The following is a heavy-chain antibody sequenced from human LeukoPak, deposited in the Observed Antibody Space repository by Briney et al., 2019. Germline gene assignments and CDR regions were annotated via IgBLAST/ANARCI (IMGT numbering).Heavy chain of an antibody. V-gene: IGHV3-21*01. CDR2: ISSSSSYI. D-gene: IGHD6-6*01. CDR3: ARGQRGEAARTNYYMDV. CDR1: GFTLSSYS. J-gene: IGHJ6*03. Sequence: GGSLRLSCAPSGFTLSSYSVNGLRKAPGKGREGVSSISSSSSYIYYAASVKGRFTISRDNAKNSLYLQMNSLRAEDTAVYYCARGQRGEAARTNYYMDVWGKGTTVTISS.